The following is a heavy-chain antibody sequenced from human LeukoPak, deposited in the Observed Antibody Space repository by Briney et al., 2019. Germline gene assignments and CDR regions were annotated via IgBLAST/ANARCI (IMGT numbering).Heavy chain of an antibody. CDR2: IIPIFGTA. J-gene: IGHJ4*02. CDR3: ASQKFLEWLLLDY. CDR1: GGTFSSYA. Sequence: SVKVSCKASGGTFSSYAISWVRQAPGQGLEWIGGIIPIFGTANYAQKFQGRVTITADESTSTAYMELSSLRSEDTAVYYCASQKFLEWLLLDYWGQGTLVTVSS. V-gene: IGHV1-69*01. D-gene: IGHD3-3*01.